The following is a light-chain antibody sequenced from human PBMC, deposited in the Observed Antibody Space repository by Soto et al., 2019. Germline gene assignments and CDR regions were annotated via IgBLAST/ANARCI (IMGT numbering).Light chain of an antibody. CDR3: QQYNNWPLT. J-gene: IGKJ4*01. CDR1: QSVNSD. CDR2: SAS. Sequence: ETVMTQSPATLSASPGESATLSCRASQSVNSDLAWYQQLPGQAPRLLIYSASTGATGGPARFSGSGSGTEFTLTISSLQSEDFAIYYCQQYNNWPLTFGGGTKVEI. V-gene: IGKV3-15*01.